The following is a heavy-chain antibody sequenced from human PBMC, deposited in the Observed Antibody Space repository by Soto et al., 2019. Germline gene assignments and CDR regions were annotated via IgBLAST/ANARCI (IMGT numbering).Heavy chain of an antibody. Sequence: SETLSLTCNVSGGSISSGNYCWSWIRQPPGKGLEWIGYIYYSGSTNYNPSLKSRVTISVDTSKNQFSLKLSSVTAADTAVYYCARGGVTTYYSYGMDVWGQGTTVTVSS. CDR3: ARGGVTTYYSYGMDV. J-gene: IGHJ6*02. V-gene: IGHV4-61*01. CDR1: GGSISSGNYC. CDR2: IYYSGST. D-gene: IGHD4-4*01.